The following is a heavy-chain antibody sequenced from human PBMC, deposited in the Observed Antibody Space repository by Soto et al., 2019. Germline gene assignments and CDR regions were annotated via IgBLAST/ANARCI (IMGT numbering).Heavy chain of an antibody. CDR3: ARARSSVAGRRGIGYYGLDV. Sequence: QVQLQQWGAGLLKPSETLSLTCVVNGGSFSGYYWSWIRLPPGKGLEWLGEINHSGITDSNPSLKSRVTISVDACRNQFSLNLTSVTAADTAVYYCARARSSVAGRRGIGYYGLDVWGQGTTVTVSS. J-gene: IGHJ6*02. CDR2: INHSGIT. D-gene: IGHD6-6*01. V-gene: IGHV4-34*01. CDR1: GGSFSGYY.